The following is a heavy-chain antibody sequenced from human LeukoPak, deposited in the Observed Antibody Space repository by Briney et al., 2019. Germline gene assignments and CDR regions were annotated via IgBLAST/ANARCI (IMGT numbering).Heavy chain of an antibody. CDR3: ARDAALWFGELLDPYYFDY. J-gene: IGHJ4*02. CDR2: IKLDGSEK. Sequence: GGSLRLSCAASGFSLSSYWMTWVRQAPGKGLEWVANIKLDGSEKNYVDSVKGRFTISRDNAKNSLYLQMNSLRAEDTAVYYCARDAALWFGELLDPYYFDYWGQGTLVTVSS. D-gene: IGHD3-10*01. V-gene: IGHV3-7*01. CDR1: GFSLSSYW.